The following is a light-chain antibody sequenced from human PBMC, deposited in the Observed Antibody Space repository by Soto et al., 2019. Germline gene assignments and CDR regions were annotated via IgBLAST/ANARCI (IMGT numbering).Light chain of an antibody. CDR2: DDN. V-gene: IGLV1-51*01. CDR3: GSWDSSLSAYV. CDR1: SSNIGGNS. J-gene: IGLJ1*01. Sequence: QYVMTQPHSVSAAPGQKVTISCSGSSSNIGGNSVSWYQQLPGTAPKLLIYDDNKRPSGIPDRFSGYKSGTSATLGITGFQTGDEADYYCGSWDSSLSAYVFGTGTKLTV.